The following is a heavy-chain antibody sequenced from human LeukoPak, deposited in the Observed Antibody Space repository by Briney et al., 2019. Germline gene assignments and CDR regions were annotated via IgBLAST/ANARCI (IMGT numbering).Heavy chain of an antibody. V-gene: IGHV3-21*01. CDR3: AKIRGPFCSSTSCYFGYFDY. CDR1: GFTFSSYS. CDR2: ISSSSSYI. J-gene: IGHJ4*02. D-gene: IGHD2-2*01. Sequence: KSGGSLRLSCAASGFTFSSYSMNWVRQAPGKGLEWVSSISSSSSYIYYADSVKGRFTISRDNAKNSLYLQMNSLRAEDTAVYYCAKIRGPFCSSTSCYFGYFDYWGQGTLVTVSS.